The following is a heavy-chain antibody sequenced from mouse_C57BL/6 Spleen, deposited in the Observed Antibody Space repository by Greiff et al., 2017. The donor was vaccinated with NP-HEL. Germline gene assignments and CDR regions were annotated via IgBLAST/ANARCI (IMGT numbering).Heavy chain of an antibody. CDR3: ARPSDGYWYFDV. J-gene: IGHJ1*03. D-gene: IGHD2-3*01. Sequence: VQLQQSGPELVKPGASVKISCKASGYAFSSSWMNWVKQRPGKGLEWIGRIYPGDGDTNYNGKFKGKATLTADKSSSTAYMQLSSLTSEDSAVYFCARPSDGYWYFDVWGTGTTVTVSS. CDR1: GYAFSSSW. V-gene: IGHV1-82*01. CDR2: IYPGDGDT.